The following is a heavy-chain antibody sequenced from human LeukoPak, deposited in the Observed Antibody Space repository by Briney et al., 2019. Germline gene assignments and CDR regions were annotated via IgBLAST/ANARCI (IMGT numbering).Heavy chain of an antibody. J-gene: IGHJ4*02. D-gene: IGHD2-15*01. V-gene: IGHV3-23*01. Sequence: GGSLRLSCAASGFTFSSYAMSWVRQAPGKGLEWVSAISGSGGSTYYADSVKGRFTISRDNSKNTLYLQMNSLRAEDTAVYYCAKDTQHVLALNYYFDYWGQGTLVTVPS. CDR1: GFTFSSYA. CDR3: AKDTQHVLALNYYFDY. CDR2: ISGSGGST.